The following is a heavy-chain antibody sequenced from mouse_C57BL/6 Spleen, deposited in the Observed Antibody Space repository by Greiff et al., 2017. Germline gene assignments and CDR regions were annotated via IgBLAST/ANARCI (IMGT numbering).Heavy chain of an antibody. CDR2: ISYDGSN. CDR3: ARGYDYDEGYYYAMDY. V-gene: IGHV3-6*01. J-gene: IGHJ4*01. Sequence: VQLQESGPGLVKPSQSLSLTCSVTGYSITSGYYWNWIRQFPGNKLEWMGYISYDGSNNYNPSLKNRISITRDTSKNQFFLKLNSVTTEDTATYYCARGYDYDEGYYYAMDYWGQGTSVTVSS. D-gene: IGHD2-4*01. CDR1: GYSITSGYY.